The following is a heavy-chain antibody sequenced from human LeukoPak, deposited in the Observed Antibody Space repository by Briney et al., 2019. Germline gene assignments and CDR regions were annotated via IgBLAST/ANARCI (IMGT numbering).Heavy chain of an antibody. D-gene: IGHD6-13*01. CDR2: IQYRVST. CDR3: ARSIRRGIAAAGFDY. CDR1: GGSISSHY. Sequence: SETLSLTCTVSGGSISSHYWSWIRQPPGKGLEWIGDIQYRVSTNYNPSLKTRVTISVDTSKSQFSLKLSSVTAADTAVYYCARSIRRGIAAAGFDYWGQGTLVTVSS. V-gene: IGHV4-59*11. J-gene: IGHJ4*02.